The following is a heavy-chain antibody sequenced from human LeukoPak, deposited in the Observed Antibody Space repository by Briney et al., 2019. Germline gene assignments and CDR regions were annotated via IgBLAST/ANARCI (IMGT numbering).Heavy chain of an antibody. J-gene: IGHJ3*02. D-gene: IGHD3-22*01. CDR1: GGSISSYY. Sequence: SETLCLTCTVSGGSISSYYWSWTRQPPGKGLEWIGYIYYSGSTNYNPSLKSRVTISVDTSKNQFSLKLNSVNAADTAVYYCARPSPYYYDSSGYYSGYASDNWGQGTMVTVSS. CDR2: IYYSGST. V-gene: IGHV4-59*08. CDR3: ARPSPYYYDSSGYYSGYASDN.